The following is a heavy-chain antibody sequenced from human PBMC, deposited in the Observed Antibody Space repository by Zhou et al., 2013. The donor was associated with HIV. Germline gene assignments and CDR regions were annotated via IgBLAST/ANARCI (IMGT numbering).Heavy chain of an antibody. CDR2: INPTGGGT. V-gene: IGHV1-2*02. D-gene: IGHD6-19*01. CDR3: ARVGAKGSGWLGAEYFQH. J-gene: IGHJ1*01. CDR1: GYTLSELS. Sequence: QVHLVQSGTEVKKPGASVIVSCKVSGYTLSELSIHWVRQAPGQGLEWMGMINPTGGGTTYTQKFQGRVTMTRDTSISTVYMEVNRLRSDDTAVYYCARVGAKGSGWLGAEYFQHWGQGTLVTVAS.